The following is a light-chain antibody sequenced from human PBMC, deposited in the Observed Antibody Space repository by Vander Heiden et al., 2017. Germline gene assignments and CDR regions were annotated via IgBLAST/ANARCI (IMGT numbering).Light chain of an antibody. CDR3: QQCMKTPRT. CDR2: AAS. J-gene: IGKJ1*01. CDR1: QSISSF. Sequence: DIQMTQSPSSLSASVGDRVTITCRASQSISSFLNWYQQKPGKAPKLLIYAASSLHRGVPSRFSGSGSGTDFTLTISMLQPEDFATYHCQQCMKTPRTFGHGTKVEIK. V-gene: IGKV1-39*01.